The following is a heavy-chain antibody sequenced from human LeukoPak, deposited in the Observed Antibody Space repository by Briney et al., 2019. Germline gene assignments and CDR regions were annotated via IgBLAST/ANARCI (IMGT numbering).Heavy chain of an antibody. V-gene: IGHV4-30-4*08. D-gene: IGHD1-1*01. CDR1: GGSITSGDYY. Sequence: SETLSLTCTVSGGSITSGDYYWSWIRQPPGKGLEWIGYIHYSGSTYYIPSLDRRVTRSVNTSKKQFSLILTSVTAADTAVYYCARVPERRAFYFDYWGQGTLVTVSS. J-gene: IGHJ4*02. CDR2: IHYSGST. CDR3: ARVPERRAFYFDY.